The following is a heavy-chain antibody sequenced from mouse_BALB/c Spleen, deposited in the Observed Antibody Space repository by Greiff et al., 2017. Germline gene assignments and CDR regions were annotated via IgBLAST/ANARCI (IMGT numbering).Heavy chain of an antibody. J-gene: IGHJ3*01. CDR2: IDPFNGGT. V-gene: IGHV1S135*01. Sequence: VQLQQSGPELMKPGASVKISCKASGYSFTSYYMHWVKQSHGKSLEWIGYIDPFNGGTSYNQKFKGKATLTVDKSSSTAYMHLSSLTSEDSAVYYCARRENGNTWFAYWGQGTLVTVAA. CDR3: ARRENGNTWFAY. CDR1: GYSFTSYY. D-gene: IGHD2-1*01.